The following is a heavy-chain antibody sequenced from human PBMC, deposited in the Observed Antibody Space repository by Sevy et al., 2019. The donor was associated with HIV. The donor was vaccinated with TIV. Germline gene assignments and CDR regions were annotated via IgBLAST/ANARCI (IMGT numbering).Heavy chain of an antibody. D-gene: IGHD2-2*01. CDR2: ISGGSSFI. Sequence: GASLRLSCAASGFSISGYAMNWVRRAPGKGQEWVSSISGGSSFIYYADSLKGRFTISRDNARNLLYLQMNSLRVEDTAVYYCARVGLGDSRGTNCSPNDYWGQGTLVTVSS. J-gene: IGHJ4*02. V-gene: IGHV3-21*01. CDR3: ARVGLGDSRGTNCSPNDY. CDR1: GFSISGYA.